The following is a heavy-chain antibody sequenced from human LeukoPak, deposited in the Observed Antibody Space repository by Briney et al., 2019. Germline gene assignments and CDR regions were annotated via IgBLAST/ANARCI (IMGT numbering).Heavy chain of an antibody. CDR3: ARGLYSSGWYPPHDY. Sequence: GGSLRLSCAASGFSFSSYNMNWVRQAPGKGLEWVSSISSSSSYIYHADSVKGRFTISRDNAKNSLYLQMTSLRAEATAVYYCARGLYSSGWYPPHDYWGQGTLVTVSS. CDR1: GFSFSSYN. J-gene: IGHJ4*02. D-gene: IGHD6-19*01. CDR2: ISSSSSYI. V-gene: IGHV3-21*01.